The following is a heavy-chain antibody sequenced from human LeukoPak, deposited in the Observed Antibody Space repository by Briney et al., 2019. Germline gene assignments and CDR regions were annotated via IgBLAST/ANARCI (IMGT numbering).Heavy chain of an antibody. Sequence: YDMNWVRQAPGQGVEWMGWMNTNSGNTDYAQKVKGRVTMTRNNSKSTAYMELSRLRSEDTAVYYCPRDSSDYFDSWGHGTLVTVSS. CDR2: MNTNSGNT. D-gene: IGHD3-10*01. CDR1: YD. CDR3: PRDSSDYFDS. J-gene: IGHJ4*01. V-gene: IGHV1-8*01.